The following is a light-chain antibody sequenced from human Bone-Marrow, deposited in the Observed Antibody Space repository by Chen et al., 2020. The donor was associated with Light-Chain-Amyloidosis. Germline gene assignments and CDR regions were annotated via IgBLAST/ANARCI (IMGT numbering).Light chain of an antibody. V-gene: IGLV2-11*01. CDR2: DVN. CDR1: SSAVGAWNY. Sequence: QSALTQPRSVSGSPGQSVTISCTGTSSAVGAWNYVSWYQQHQGEAPKLIIYDVNQRPSGVPDRFSGSKSGNTASLTISGLQAEDETDYFCCSFARSDTFVFGTGTMVTVL. CDR3: CSFARSDTFV. J-gene: IGLJ1*01.